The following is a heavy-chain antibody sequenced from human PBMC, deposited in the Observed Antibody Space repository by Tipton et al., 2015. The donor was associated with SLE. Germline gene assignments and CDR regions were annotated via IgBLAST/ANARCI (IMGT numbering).Heavy chain of an antibody. CDR2: TYYRSKWYN. CDR3: ARRQYYYGSDTYYDFFDY. J-gene: IGHJ4*02. CDR1: GDSVSSNSAA. D-gene: IGHD3-10*01. Sequence: GLVKPSQTLSLTCAISGDSVSSNSAAWNWIRQSPSRGLEWLGRTYYRSKWYNDYAVSVKSRITINPDTSKNQFSLQLNSVTAADTAVYYCARRQYYYGSDTYYDFFDYWGQGTLVTVSS. V-gene: IGHV6-1*01.